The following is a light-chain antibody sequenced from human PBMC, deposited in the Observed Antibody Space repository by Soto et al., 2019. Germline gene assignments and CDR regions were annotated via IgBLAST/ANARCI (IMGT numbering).Light chain of an antibody. CDR1: TGAVTSTHY. CDR2: STS. J-gene: IGLJ3*02. CDR3: QLYYGATRV. Sequence: QAVVTQEPSLTVSLGGTVTLTCSSSTGAVTSTHYANWFQQKPGQPPRSLIYSTSNKYFWTLARFSGSLLGGSAALTLSDVQPEDEADYYCQLYYGATRVFGGGTKLTVL. V-gene: IGLV7-43*01.